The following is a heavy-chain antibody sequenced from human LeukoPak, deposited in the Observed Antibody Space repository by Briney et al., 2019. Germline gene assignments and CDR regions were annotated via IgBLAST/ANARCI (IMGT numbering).Heavy chain of an antibody. J-gene: IGHJ4*02. CDR2: IKQDGSEK. D-gene: IGHD3-16*02. CDR1: GFTFSSYW. Sequence: GGSLRLSCAASGFTFSSYWMSWVRQAPGKGLEWVANIKQDGSEKYYVDSVKGRFTISRDNAKNSLYLQMNSLRAEDTAVYYYARHLHGAVIDYWGQGTLVTVSS. V-gene: IGHV3-7*01. CDR3: ARHLHGAVIDY.